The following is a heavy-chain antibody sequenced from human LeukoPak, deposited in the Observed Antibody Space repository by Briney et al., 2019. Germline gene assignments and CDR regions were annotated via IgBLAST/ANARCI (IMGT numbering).Heavy chain of an antibody. CDR3: ARGPMVRGVISGMQFDY. J-gene: IGHJ4*02. CDR1: GGSISSYY. CDR2: IYYSGST. V-gene: IGHV4-59*01. Sequence: SETLSLTCTVSGGSISSYYWSWIRQPPGKGLEWIGYIYYSGSTNYNPSLKSRVTISVDTSKNQFSLKLSSVTAADTAVYYCARGPMVRGVISGMQFDYWGQGTLVTVSS. D-gene: IGHD3-10*01.